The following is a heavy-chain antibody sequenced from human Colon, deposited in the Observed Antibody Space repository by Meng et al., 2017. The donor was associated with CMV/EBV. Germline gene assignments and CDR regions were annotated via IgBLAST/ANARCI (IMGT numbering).Heavy chain of an antibody. CDR3: ARAAVGGNEGIDY. CDR1: GFTVSSNY. CDR2: IYSGGST. V-gene: IGHV3-53*01. D-gene: IGHD4-23*01. J-gene: IGHJ4*02. Sequence: GGSLRLSCAASGFTVSSNYMSWVRQAPGKGLEWVSVIYSGGSTYYADSVKGRFTVSRDNAKNSLYLQMNSLRADDTAIYYCARAAVGGNEGIDYWGQGTLVTVSS.